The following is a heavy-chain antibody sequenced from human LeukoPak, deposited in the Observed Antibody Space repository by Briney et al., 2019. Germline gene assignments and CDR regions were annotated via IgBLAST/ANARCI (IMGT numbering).Heavy chain of an antibody. D-gene: IGHD6-13*01. CDR2: IYTSGST. V-gene: IGHV4-4*09. Sequence: SETLSLTCTVSGGSISSYYWSWIRQPPGKGLEWIGYIYTSGSTNYNPSLKSRVTISVDTSKNQFSLKPSSVTAADTAVYYCARHHSRPGAFDIWGQGTMVTVSS. J-gene: IGHJ3*02. CDR1: GGSISSYY. CDR3: ARHHSRPGAFDI.